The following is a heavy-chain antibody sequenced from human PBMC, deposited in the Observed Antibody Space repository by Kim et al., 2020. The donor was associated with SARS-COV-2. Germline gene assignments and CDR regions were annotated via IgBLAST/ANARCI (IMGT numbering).Heavy chain of an antibody. CDR2: ISAYNGNT. J-gene: IGHJ6*02. Sequence: ASVTVSCKASGYTFTSYGISWVRQAPGQGLEWMGWISAYNGNTNYAQKLQGRVTMTTDTSTSTAYMELRSLRSDDTAVYYCAREGDSSSWPPRHYYYYGMDVWGQGTTVTVSS. D-gene: IGHD6-13*01. CDR1: GYTFTSYG. V-gene: IGHV1-18*01. CDR3: AREGDSSSWPPRHYYYYGMDV.